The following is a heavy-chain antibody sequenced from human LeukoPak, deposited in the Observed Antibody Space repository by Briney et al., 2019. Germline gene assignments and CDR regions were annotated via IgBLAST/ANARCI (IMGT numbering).Heavy chain of an antibody. V-gene: IGHV4-34*01. D-gene: IGHD3-10*01. CDR3: ARLDTMRSGSYNYYYYMDV. CDR1: GESFSGYY. Sequence: PSETLSLTCAVYGESFSGYYWSWIRQPPGKGLEWIGEINHSGSTSYNPSLKSRVTISVDTSKNQFSLKLSSVTAADTAVYYCARLDTMRSGSYNYYYYMDVWGKGTTVTISS. CDR2: INHSGST. J-gene: IGHJ6*03.